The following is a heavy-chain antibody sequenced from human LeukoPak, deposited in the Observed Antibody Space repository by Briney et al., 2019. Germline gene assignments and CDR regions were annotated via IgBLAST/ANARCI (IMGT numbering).Heavy chain of an antibody. V-gene: IGHV4-59*08. CDR3: ARLISTSGYLGTYFDY. J-gene: IGHJ4*02. D-gene: IGHD3-3*01. CDR1: GGSISSYY. CDR2: IYYSGST. Sequence: SETLSFTCTVSGGSISSYYWIWIRQPPGKGLEWIGYIYYSGSTNYNPSLKSRDTISVDTSKNQFSLKLSSVTAADTAVYYCARLISTSGYLGTYFDYWGQGTLVTVSS.